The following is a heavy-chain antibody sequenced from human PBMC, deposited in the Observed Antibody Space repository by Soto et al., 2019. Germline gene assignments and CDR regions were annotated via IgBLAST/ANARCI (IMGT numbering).Heavy chain of an antibody. CDR2: IIPIFGTA. D-gene: IGHD2-2*01. CDR3: ARGGYCSSTSCFIGPRHYYGMDV. J-gene: IGHJ6*02. CDR1: GYTFTTYA. Sequence: GAAVKVSCKASGYTFTTYAMHWVRQAPGQRLEWMGGIIPIFGTANYAQKFQGRVTITADESTSTAYMELSSLRSEDTAVYYCARGGYCSSTSCFIGPRHYYGMDVWGQGTTVTVSS. V-gene: IGHV1-69*13.